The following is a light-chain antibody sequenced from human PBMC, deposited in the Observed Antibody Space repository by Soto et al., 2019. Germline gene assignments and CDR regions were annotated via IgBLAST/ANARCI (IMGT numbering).Light chain of an antibody. Sequence: EIVLTQSPGTLSLSPGERATLSCRASQRVGSSYLAWYQHKPDQAPRLLIYGASGRATGTPARFSGSRSGTEFTLTINSLQSEDFAVYYCQRYNNWPLTFGGGTKVDIK. CDR2: GAS. CDR1: QRVGSS. V-gene: IGKV3D-15*01. CDR3: QRYNNWPLT. J-gene: IGKJ4*01.